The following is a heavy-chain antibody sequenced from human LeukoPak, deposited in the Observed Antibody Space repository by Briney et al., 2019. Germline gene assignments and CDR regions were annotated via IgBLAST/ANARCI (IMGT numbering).Heavy chain of an antibody. CDR1: GFTFSSYG. CDR2: IRYDGSNK. Sequence: GGSLRLSCAASGFTFSSYGMHWVRQAPGKGLEWVAFIRYDGSNKYYADSVKGRFTISRDNSKNALYLQMNSLRAEDTAVYYCARALRYFDWLSTSPEYNWFDPWGQGTLVTVSS. D-gene: IGHD3-9*01. CDR3: ARALRYFDWLSTSPEYNWFDP. V-gene: IGHV3-30*02. J-gene: IGHJ5*02.